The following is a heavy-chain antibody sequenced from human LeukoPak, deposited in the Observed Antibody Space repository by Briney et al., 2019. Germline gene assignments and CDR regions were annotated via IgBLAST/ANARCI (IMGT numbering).Heavy chain of an antibody. V-gene: IGHV4-4*09. CDR1: AASISNYY. D-gene: IGHD3-16*02. J-gene: IGHJ4*02. Sequence: SETLSLTCAVSAASISNYYWSWIRQAPGKGLEWIGYISTSGSTNYNPSLKSRVSISLDTSENRFSLNLHFVTAADTAVYYCASPRSSYRYTFDYWGRGALVTVSS. CDR2: ISTSGST. CDR3: ASPRSSYRYTFDY.